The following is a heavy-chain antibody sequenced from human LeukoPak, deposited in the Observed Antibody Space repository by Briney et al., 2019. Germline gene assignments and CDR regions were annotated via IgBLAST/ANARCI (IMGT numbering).Heavy chain of an antibody. V-gene: IGHV3-23*01. Sequence: QSGGSLRLSCAASGFTFSSYAMSWVRQAPGKGLEWVSAISGSGGSTYYADSVKGRFTISRDNSKNSLYLQMNSLRAEDTAVYYCARDGGSSWYPHYWGQGTLVTVSS. CDR1: GFTFSSYA. D-gene: IGHD6-13*01. CDR2: ISGSGGST. CDR3: ARDGGSSWYPHY. J-gene: IGHJ4*02.